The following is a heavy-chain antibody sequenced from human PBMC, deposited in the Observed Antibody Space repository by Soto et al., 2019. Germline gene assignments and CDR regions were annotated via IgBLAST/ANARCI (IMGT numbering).Heavy chain of an antibody. J-gene: IGHJ3*02. CDR2: ISSSSSYI. D-gene: IGHD3-22*01. Sequence: LRLSCAASGFTFSSYSMNWVRQAPGKGLEWVSPISSSSSYIYCADSVKGRFTISRDNAKNSLYLDLTRLRAEDTAVYFCVRDYYDTSGYPNTFDMWGQGTMVTVSS. CDR3: VRDYYDTSGYPNTFDM. CDR1: GFTFSSYS. V-gene: IGHV3-21*01.